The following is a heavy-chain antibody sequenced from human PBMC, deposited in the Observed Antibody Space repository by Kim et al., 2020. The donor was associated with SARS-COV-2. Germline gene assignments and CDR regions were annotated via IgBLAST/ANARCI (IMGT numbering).Heavy chain of an antibody. V-gene: IGHV3-21*01. Sequence: GGSLRLSCAASGFTFSRYTMNWVRQAPGKGLEWVSSISSSNAYIYYAESLKGRFTISRDNAKNSLYLQMNSLRAEDTAVYYCAVFRVSGNDYWGQGTLVTVSS. D-gene: IGHD1-20*01. CDR2: ISSSNAYI. CDR3: AVFRVSGNDY. J-gene: IGHJ4*02. CDR1: GFTFSRYT.